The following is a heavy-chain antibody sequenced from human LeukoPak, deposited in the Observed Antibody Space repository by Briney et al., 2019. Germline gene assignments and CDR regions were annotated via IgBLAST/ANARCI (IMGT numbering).Heavy chain of an antibody. J-gene: IGHJ4*02. D-gene: IGHD3-16*02. Sequence: SQTLSLTCTVSGGSISSAHYSWSWIRQPAGKGLEWIGRIYTSGSTNYNPSLKSRVTMSVDTSKNQFSLKLSSVTAADTAVYYCARDLITFGGVIVDGFDYWGQGTLVTVSS. CDR2: IYTSGST. V-gene: IGHV4-61*02. CDR3: ARDLITFGGVIVDGFDY. CDR1: GGSISSAHYS.